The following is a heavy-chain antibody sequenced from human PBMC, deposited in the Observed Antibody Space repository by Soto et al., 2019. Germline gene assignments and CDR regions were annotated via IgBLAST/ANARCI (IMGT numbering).Heavy chain of an antibody. Sequence: QMQLQESGPGLLKPSETRSLTCPVPVAPTGSGSYYWAWIPKPQGQGREWLGTIYSLGNTYYNPSLKSRVTISVDKSKSQLFLKLSSVTAPDTAVYYCARQIYDSSGYYYAYWGQGTLVTVSS. D-gene: IGHD3-22*01. J-gene: IGHJ4*02. CDR3: ARQIYDSSGYYYAY. V-gene: IGHV4-39*01. CDR1: VAPTGSGSYY. CDR2: IYSLGNT.